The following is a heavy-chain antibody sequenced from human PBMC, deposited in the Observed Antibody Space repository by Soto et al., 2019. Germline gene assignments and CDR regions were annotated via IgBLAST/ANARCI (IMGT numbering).Heavy chain of an antibody. CDR3: ARDVDTAMVTVYSAFDI. CDR2: ISGSGGST. J-gene: IGHJ3*02. D-gene: IGHD5-18*01. Sequence: GALRLSCAASGFTFSSYAMSWVRQAPGKGLEWVSAISGSGGSTYYADSVKGRFTISRDNSKNTLYLQMNSLRAEDTAAYYCARDVDTAMVTVYSAFDIWGQGTMVTV. V-gene: IGHV3-23*01. CDR1: GFTFSSYA.